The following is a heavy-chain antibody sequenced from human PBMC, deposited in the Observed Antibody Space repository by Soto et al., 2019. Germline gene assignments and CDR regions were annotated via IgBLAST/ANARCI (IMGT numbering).Heavy chain of an antibody. CDR3: TRWTVVGTPGLGHYYYTMDV. V-gene: IGHV1-69*13. J-gene: IGHJ6*02. CDR1: GGTLSSYA. D-gene: IGHD3-16*01. CDR2: IIPIFGTA. Sequence: SVKVSCKASGGTLSSYAISWVRQAPGQGLEWMGGIIPIFGTANYAQKFQGRVTITADESTSTAYMELSSLRSEDTAVYYCTRWTVVGTPGLGHYYYTMDVWGQGTTVTVSS.